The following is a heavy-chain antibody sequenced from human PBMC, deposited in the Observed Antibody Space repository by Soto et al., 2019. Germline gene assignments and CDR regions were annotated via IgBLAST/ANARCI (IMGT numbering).Heavy chain of an antibody. CDR3: ARDTFPGDYAVFDP. D-gene: IGHD4-17*01. CDR1: GGSISSGDYY. Sequence: PSETLSLTCTVSGGSISSGDYYWSWIRQPPGTGLEWIGYIYYSGSTYYNPSLKSRVTISVDTSKNQFSLKLSSVTAADTAVYYCARDTFPGDYAVFDPWGQGTLVTVSS. J-gene: IGHJ5*02. V-gene: IGHV4-30-4*01. CDR2: IYYSGST.